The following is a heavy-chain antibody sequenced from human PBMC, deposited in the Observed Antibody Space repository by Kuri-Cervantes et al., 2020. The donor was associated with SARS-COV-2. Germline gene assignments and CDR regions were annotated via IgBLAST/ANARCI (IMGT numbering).Heavy chain of an antibody. CDR3: ARVHSGPEFYYGMDV. J-gene: IGHJ6*02. V-gene: IGHV6-1*01. CDR2: TYYRSKLYN. CDR1: GDSVSSNTAA. Sequence: SETLSPTFSISGDSVSSNTAAWNWIRQSPSRGLEWLERTYYRSKLYNDYTVSVKSRITINPDTTRNQNSLHMNSVTPEDTAVYYRARVHSGPEFYYGMDVWGQGTTVTVSS. D-gene: IGHD2-15*01.